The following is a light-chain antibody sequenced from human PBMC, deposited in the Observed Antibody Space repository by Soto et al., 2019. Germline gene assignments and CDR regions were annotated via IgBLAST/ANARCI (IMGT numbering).Light chain of an antibody. CDR2: SYN. CDR3: AAWYDSLNGWV. V-gene: IGLV1-44*01. CDR1: SSNIGSNT. J-gene: IGLJ3*02. Sequence: QSVLTQPPSASGTPGQRVTISCSGSSSNIGSNTVNWYQQLPGTAPKLLIHSYNQRPSGVPDRFSGSKSGTSASLAISGLQSEDEADYYCAAWYDSLNGWVFGGGTKVTVL.